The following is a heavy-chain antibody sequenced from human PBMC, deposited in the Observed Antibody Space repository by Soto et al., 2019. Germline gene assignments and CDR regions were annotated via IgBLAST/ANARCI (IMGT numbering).Heavy chain of an antibody. V-gene: IGHV4-30-2*02. CDR2: IYHSGST. J-gene: IGHJ4*02. D-gene: IGHD5-12*01. CDR1: GGSISSGGYS. CDR3: ASVGSGYDLYYFAY. Sequence: SETLSLSCAVSGGSISSGGYSWSWIRQPPGKGLEWIGYIYHSGSTYYNPSLKSRVTISVDRSKNQFSLKLSSVTAADTAVYFCASVGSGYDLYYFAYWGQGTLVTVSS.